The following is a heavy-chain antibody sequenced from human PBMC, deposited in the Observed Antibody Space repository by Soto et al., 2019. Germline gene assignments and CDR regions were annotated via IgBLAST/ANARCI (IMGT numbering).Heavy chain of an antibody. D-gene: IGHD1-20*01. Sequence: GGSLRLSCAASGFTFSSYWMSWVRQAPGKGLEWVANIKQDGSEKYYVDSVKGRFTISRDNAKNSLYLQMNGLRAEDTAVYYCARQRTGITGTKYYYYYYMDVWGKGTTVTVSS. CDR2: IKQDGSEK. J-gene: IGHJ6*03. CDR1: GFTFSSYW. CDR3: ARQRTGITGTKYYYYYYMDV. V-gene: IGHV3-7*01.